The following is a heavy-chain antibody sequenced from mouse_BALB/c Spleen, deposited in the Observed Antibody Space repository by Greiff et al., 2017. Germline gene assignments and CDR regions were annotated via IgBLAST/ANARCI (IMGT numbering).Heavy chain of an antibody. CDR3: TRDRYDGYWYFDV. CDR2: IYPGNSDT. Sequence: VQLQESGTVLARPGASVKMSCKASGYSFTSYWMHWVKQRPGQGLEWIGAIYPGNSDTSYNQKFKGKAKLTAVTSASTAYMELSSLTNEDSAVYYCTRDRYDGYWYFDVWGAGTTVTVSS. J-gene: IGHJ1*01. D-gene: IGHD2-14*01. CDR1: GYSFTSYW. V-gene: IGHV1-5*01.